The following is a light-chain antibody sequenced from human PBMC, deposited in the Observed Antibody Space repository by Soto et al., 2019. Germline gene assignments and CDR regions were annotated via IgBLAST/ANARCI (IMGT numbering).Light chain of an antibody. J-gene: IGLJ3*02. CDR3: ETWDSNTRV. V-gene: IGLV4-60*02. CDR1: SGHSSYI. CDR2: LEGSGSY. Sequence: QPVLTQSSCASASLGSSVKLTCTLSSGHSSYIIAWHQQQPGKAPRYLMKLEGSGSYNKGSGVPDRFSGSSSGADRYLTISNHQFEDEADYYCETWDSNTRVFGGGTKLTVL.